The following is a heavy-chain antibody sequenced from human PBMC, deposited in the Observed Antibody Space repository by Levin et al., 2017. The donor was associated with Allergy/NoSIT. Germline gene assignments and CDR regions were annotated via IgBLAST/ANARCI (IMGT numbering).Heavy chain of an antibody. CDR2: ISTEGSSI. CDR1: GFTFSSYW. CDR3: AREYSSSSARSFDY. J-gene: IGHJ4*02. Sequence: PAASVKVSCAASGFTFSSYWMHWVRQAPGKGLVWVSRISTEGSSINDADSVKGRFTISRDNAKNTLFLQMNSLRAEDTAVYYCAREYSSSSARSFDYWGQGTLVIVSS. V-gene: IGHV3-74*01. D-gene: IGHD6-6*01.